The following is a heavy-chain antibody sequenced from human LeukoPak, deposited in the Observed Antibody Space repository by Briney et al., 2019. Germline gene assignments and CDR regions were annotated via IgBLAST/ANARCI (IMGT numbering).Heavy chain of an antibody. CDR1: GFTLSGNW. V-gene: IGHV3-74*01. CDR2: INSDGSST. Sequence: PGGSLRLSCAASGFTLSGNWMHGVRQAPGKGLVWVSRINSDGSSTSYADSVKGRFTISRDNAKNTLYLQMNSLRAEDTAVYYCARHRGYCSSTSCYPYYFDYWGQGTLVTVSS. J-gene: IGHJ4*02. D-gene: IGHD2-2*01. CDR3: ARHRGYCSSTSCYPYYFDY.